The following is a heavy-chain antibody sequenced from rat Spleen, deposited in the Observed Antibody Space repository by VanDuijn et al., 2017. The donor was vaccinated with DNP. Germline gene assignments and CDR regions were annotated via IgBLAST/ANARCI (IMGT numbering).Heavy chain of an antibody. Sequence: EVQLVESGGGLVQPGRSMKVSCAASGFTFSKYGMAWVRQAPKKGLEWVAYISNDGGSTYYRDSVKGRFTISRDNAKRVLVLEMDSLRSEDTATYYCATGWVFDYWGQGVMVTVSS. CDR2: ISNDGGST. V-gene: IGHV5-27*01. CDR3: ATGWVFDY. D-gene: IGHD1-7*01. CDR1: GFTFSKYG. J-gene: IGHJ2*01.